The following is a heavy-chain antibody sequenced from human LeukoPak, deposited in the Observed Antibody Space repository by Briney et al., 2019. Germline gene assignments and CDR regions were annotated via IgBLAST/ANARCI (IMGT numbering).Heavy chain of an antibody. V-gene: IGHV4-31*03. CDR1: GGSNSSGGYY. CDR3: ARGPYSGGWYYWFDP. D-gene: IGHD6-19*01. Sequence: PSQTLSLTCTVSGGSNSSGGYYWSWIRQHPGKGLEWIGYIYYSGSTYYNPSLKSRVTISVDTSKNQFSLKLSSVTAADTAVYYCARGPYSGGWYYWFDPWGQGTLVTVSS. J-gene: IGHJ5*02. CDR2: IYYSGST.